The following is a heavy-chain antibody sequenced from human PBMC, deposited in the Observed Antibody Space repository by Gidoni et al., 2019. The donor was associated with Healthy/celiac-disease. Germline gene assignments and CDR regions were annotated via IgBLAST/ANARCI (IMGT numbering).Heavy chain of an antibody. CDR2: IYYRGST. V-gene: IGHV4-39*07. CDR3: AREGINLWFGELSYYGMDV. D-gene: IGHD3-10*01. CDR1: GCSISSSSYY. J-gene: IGHJ6*02. Sequence: QPQLQESGPGLVKPSETLSLPCIAAGCSISSSSYYWGWLRQPPGKGLEWIGSIYYRGSTSYHPSLKSRVTISVDTSKIQFSLKLSSVTAADTAVYYCAREGINLWFGELSYYGMDVWGQGTTVTVSS.